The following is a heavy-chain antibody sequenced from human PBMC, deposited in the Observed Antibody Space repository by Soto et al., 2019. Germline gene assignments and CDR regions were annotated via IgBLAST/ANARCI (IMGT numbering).Heavy chain of an antibody. J-gene: IGHJ2*01. V-gene: IGHV3-74*01. CDR3: ARDGAYCGGDCYSLWYFDL. Sequence: EVQLVESGGGLVQPGESLRLSCEASGLTFSSYWMHWVRQAPGKGLVWVSRITRDGRSTSYADSVKGRFTISRDNAKNTLYLQMNSLRAEDTAVYYCARDGAYCGGDCYSLWYFDLWGRGTLVTVSS. CDR2: ITRDGRST. CDR1: GLTFSSYW. D-gene: IGHD2-21*02.